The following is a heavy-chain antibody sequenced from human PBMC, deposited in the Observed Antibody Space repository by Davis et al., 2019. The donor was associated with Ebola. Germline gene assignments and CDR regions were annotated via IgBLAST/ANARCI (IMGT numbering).Heavy chain of an antibody. CDR1: GFTFSSYA. CDR2: ISGSGGST. J-gene: IGHJ4*02. Sequence: GGSLRLSCAASGFTFSSYAMSWVRQAPGKGLEWVSAISGSGGSTYYADSVKGRFTISRDNSKNTLYLQMNSLRAEDTAVYYCAKDGLSPGAIRSLYYFDYWGQGTLVTVSS. CDR3: AKDGLSPGAIRSLYYFDY. D-gene: IGHD1-26*01. V-gene: IGHV3-23*01.